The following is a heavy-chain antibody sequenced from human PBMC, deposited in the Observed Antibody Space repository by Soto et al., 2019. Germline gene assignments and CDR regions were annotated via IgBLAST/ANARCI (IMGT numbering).Heavy chain of an antibody. CDR1: GGSISSSKW. J-gene: IGHJ4*02. CDR2: IYHTGST. Sequence: PSETLSLTCAVSGGSISSSKWWSWVRQSPGRGLEWIGEIYHTGSTNYNPSLKSRVTMSVDKSKNQFSLKLNSVTAADTAVYYCARDLAAVPRAFDYWGRGTLVTVSS. D-gene: IGHD6-13*01. V-gene: IGHV4-4*02. CDR3: ARDLAAVPRAFDY.